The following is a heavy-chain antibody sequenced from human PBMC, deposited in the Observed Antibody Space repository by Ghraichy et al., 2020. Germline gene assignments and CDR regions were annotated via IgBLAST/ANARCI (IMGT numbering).Heavy chain of an antibody. D-gene: IGHD2-21*01. Sequence: GGSLRLSCSTSGFTFRSYDMHWVRQTPGKGLEYVSAISSNGDSTYYADSLKDRFTISRDNYKNTLYLEMSSLTTEDTAVYYCVKAFLWGQGTLVTVSS. CDR2: ISSNGDST. J-gene: IGHJ4*02. CDR1: GFTFRSYD. CDR3: VKAFL. V-gene: IGHV3-64D*06.